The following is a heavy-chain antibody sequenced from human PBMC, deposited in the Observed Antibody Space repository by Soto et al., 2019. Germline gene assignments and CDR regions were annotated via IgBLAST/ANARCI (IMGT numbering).Heavy chain of an antibody. J-gene: IGHJ4*02. CDR1: GFTFSSYG. D-gene: IGHD3-10*01. V-gene: IGHV3-33*01. Sequence: QVQLVESGGGVVQPGRSLRLSCAASGFTFSSYGMHWVRQAPGKGLEWVAVIWYDGSNKYYADSVKGRFTISRDNAKNPLYLQMNSQNAEEPDVYYCAPEGSESNMVRGVDFDYWGQGTLVTVSS. CDR2: IWYDGSNK. CDR3: APEGSESNMVRGVDFDY.